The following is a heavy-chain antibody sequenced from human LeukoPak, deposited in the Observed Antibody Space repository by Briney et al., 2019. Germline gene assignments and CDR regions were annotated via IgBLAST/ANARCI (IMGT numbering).Heavy chain of an antibody. CDR3: AREHIVVANWFDP. CDR1: GYTFTGYY. Sequence: ASVKVSCKASGYTFTGYYMHWVRQAPGQGLEWMGRINPNSGGTNYAQKFQGRVTMTRDTSISTAYMELSRLRSDDTAVCYCAREHIVVANWFDPWGQGTLVTVSS. D-gene: IGHD2-21*01. CDR2: INPNSGGT. V-gene: IGHV1-2*06. J-gene: IGHJ5*02.